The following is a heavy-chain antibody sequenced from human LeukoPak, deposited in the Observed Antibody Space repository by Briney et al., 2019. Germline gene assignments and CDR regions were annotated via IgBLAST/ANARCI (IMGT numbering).Heavy chain of an antibody. J-gene: IGHJ4*02. V-gene: IGHV3-53*05. CDR1: GFTVSSNY. Sequence: GGSLRLSCAASGFTVSSNYMSWVRQAPGKGLEWVSVTYSGGSTFYADSVKGRFTISRDNSKNTLYLQMNSLRAEDTAVYYCAKSGVQLPVFDYWGQGTLVTVSS. CDR2: TYSGGST. D-gene: IGHD5-18*01. CDR3: AKSGVQLPVFDY.